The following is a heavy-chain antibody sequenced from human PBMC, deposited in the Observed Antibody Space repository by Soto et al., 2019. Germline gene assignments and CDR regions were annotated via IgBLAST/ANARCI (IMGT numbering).Heavy chain of an antibody. Sequence: GESLKISCKDSGYTFGNSWISWVRQMPGQGLEWMGRIDPSDSDTNYSPSFQGHVTFSADKSINTVYLQWTSLKASDTAIYYCARLRGLGWFGEQSSFDHWGQGTLVTVSS. CDR1: GYTFGNSW. V-gene: IGHV5-10-1*01. J-gene: IGHJ4*02. CDR3: ARLRGLGWFGEQSSFDH. D-gene: IGHD3-10*01. CDR2: IDPSDSDT.